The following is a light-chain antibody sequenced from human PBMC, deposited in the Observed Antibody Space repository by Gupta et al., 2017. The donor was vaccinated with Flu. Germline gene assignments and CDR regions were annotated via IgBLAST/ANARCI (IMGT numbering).Light chain of an antibody. CDR2: GAS. J-gene: IGKJ4*01. CDR3: QQYTSWPLT. Sequence: ATLSCRASQTINSNLAWYQQTPRHAPRLLIFGASARATGVPARLSGSGSGTEFTLTIRSLQSEDFAVYHCQQYTSWPLTFGGGTKVDI. CDR1: QTINSN. V-gene: IGKV3D-15*01.